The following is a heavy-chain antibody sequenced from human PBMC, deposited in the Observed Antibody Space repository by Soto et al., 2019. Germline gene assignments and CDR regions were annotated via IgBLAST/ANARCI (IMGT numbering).Heavy chain of an antibody. V-gene: IGHV3-9*01. CDR2: ISWNSGSI. J-gene: IGHJ4*02. Sequence: EVQLLESGGGLVQPGGSLRLSCAASGFTFDDYAMHWVRQAPGKGLEWVSGISWNSGSIGYADSVKGRFTISRDNAKNSLYLQMNSLRAEDTALYYCAKDGRIAAAGTRGYFDYWGQGTLVTVSS. CDR1: GFTFDDYA. CDR3: AKDGRIAAAGTRGYFDY. D-gene: IGHD6-13*01.